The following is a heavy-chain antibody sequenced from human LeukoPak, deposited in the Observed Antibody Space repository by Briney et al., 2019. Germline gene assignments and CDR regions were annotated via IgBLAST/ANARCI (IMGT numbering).Heavy chain of an antibody. J-gene: IGHJ6*02. CDR1: GFSFSNYV. CDR2: IWDDRITK. Sequence: PGGSLRLSCAASGFSFSNYVMNWVRQSPGKGLEWVAVIWDDRITKFYADSVKGRFTISRDNSKDTLYLEMNSLRVEDTAVYYCVSEPVGVVYGMDVWGQGTTVTVSS. V-gene: IGHV3-33*01. D-gene: IGHD3-16*01. CDR3: VSEPVGVVYGMDV.